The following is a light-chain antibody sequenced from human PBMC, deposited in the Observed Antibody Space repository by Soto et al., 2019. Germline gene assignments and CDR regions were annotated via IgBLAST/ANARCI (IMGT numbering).Light chain of an antibody. Sequence: EIVLTQSPGTLSLSPGERATLSCRASQSVSSGYLGWYQQKPGQAPRLLLYGASSRATGIPDRFSGSGSGIDFTLTISRLEPEDFAVYYCQQYGTSLYTFGQGTKLEIK. V-gene: IGKV3-20*01. CDR1: QSVSSGY. J-gene: IGKJ2*01. CDR3: QQYGTSLYT. CDR2: GAS.